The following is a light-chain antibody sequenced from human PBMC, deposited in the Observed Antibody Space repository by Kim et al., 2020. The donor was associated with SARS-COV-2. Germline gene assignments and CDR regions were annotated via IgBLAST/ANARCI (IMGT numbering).Light chain of an antibody. Sequence: WSPGEGASHCCRARQSISSYVAGYQQKPGQAPRLLIYDASHRATGIPARFSGSGSGTDFTLTISSLEPEDFAVYYCQQRSNWPPYTFGQGTKLEI. V-gene: IGKV3-11*01. CDR2: DAS. CDR1: QSISSY. J-gene: IGKJ2*01. CDR3: QQRSNWPPYT.